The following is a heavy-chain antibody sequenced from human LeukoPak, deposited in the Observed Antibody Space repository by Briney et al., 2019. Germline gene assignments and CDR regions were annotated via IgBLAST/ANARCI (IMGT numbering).Heavy chain of an antibody. V-gene: IGHV4-59*08. CDR3: ARQRREVRLPGVGWVDP. CDR1: GVTMSRYY. CDR2: VHYNGST. D-gene: IGHD3-10*01. Sequence: SETLSLTCTVSGVTMSRYYWSWIRQPPGKRLEWIGFVHYNGSTSYNPSLKSRVTISIDTSKNQFSLKVTSVTAADTAVYYCARQRREVRLPGVGWVDPWGQGTLVIVSS. J-gene: IGHJ5*02.